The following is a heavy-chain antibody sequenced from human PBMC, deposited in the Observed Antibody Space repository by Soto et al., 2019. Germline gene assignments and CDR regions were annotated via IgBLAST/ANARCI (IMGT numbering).Heavy chain of an antibody. CDR3: ARGTQDSNYVSRPYYFDY. CDR2: VYYTGST. CDR1: GASIRSTDYY. J-gene: IGHJ4*02. V-gene: IGHV4-30-4*01. D-gene: IGHD4-4*01. Sequence: PSETLSLTCTVSGASIRSTDYYWSWIRQAPGKGLEWIGYVYYTGSTYYNPSLMSRLTISVDTSKNQFSLKLTSVTAAETAVYYCARGTQDSNYVSRPYYFDYWGQGTLVTVSS.